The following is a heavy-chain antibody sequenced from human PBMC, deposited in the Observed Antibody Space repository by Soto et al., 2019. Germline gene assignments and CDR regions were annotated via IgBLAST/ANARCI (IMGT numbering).Heavy chain of an antibody. CDR2: IHSDGSST. V-gene: IGHV3-74*01. CDR3: TRGAGGPTDF. D-gene: IGHD6-25*01. CDR1: GFTFSYYW. Sequence: GGSLRLSCAASGFTFSYYWMHWVRQAPGQGLVWVSRIHSDGSSTTYADSVKGRFTISRDNAKNTLYLQMNSLRADDTAVYYCTRGAGGPTDFWGQGTLVTVSS. J-gene: IGHJ4*02.